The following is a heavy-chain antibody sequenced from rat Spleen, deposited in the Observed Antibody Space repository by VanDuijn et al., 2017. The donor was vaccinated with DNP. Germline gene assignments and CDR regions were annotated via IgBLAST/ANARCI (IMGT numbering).Heavy chain of an antibody. CDR3: ATHMYITDYYYSTFDY. Sequence: EVQLVESGGGLVQPGRSMKLSCAASGFSFSNYYMAWVRQAPTKGLEWVASISGGGGNTYYQDSVKGRFTISRDNAKSTLYLQMDSLRSEDTATYYCATHMYITDYYYSTFDYWGQGVMVTVSS. CDR1: GFSFSNYY. J-gene: IGHJ2*01. D-gene: IGHD1-6*01. CDR2: ISGGGGNT. V-gene: IGHV5-25*01.